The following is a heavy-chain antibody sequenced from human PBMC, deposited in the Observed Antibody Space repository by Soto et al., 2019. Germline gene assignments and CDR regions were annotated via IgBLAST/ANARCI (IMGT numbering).Heavy chain of an antibody. CDR2: IYYSGST. V-gene: IGHV4-59*11. J-gene: IGHJ4*02. D-gene: IGHD6-13*01. Sequence: SVPLSLTNTVAGGSIISHDGRWILQHPGKGLEWIGYIYYSGSTNYNPSLKSRATISVDTSKNQFSLKLSPVTAADTAVYYCASNRNCSSWSHFASWGQGTLDTV. CDR1: GGSIISHD. CDR3: ASNRNCSSWSHFAS.